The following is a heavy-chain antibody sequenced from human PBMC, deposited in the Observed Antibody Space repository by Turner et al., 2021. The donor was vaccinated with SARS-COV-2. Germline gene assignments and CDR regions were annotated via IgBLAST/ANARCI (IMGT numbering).Heavy chain of an antibody. V-gene: IGHV1-69*04. CDR3: WGLYQCRAASAISCFDP. J-gene: IGHJ5*02. D-gene: IGHD2-8*01. CDR1: GGTFSSYA. Sequence: QVQLVQSGAEVKKPGSSGKVSCKASGGTFSSYAISWVRQAPGQGRVWMGRIIPVLGIAKYAQKFEDRVTITANKSSNTAHYVLMSLITADTAVEYYWGLYQCRAASAISCFDPWGQGTLVTVSS. CDR2: IIPVLGIA.